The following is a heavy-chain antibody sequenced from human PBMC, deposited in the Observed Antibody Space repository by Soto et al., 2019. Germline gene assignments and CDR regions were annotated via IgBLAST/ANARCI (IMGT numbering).Heavy chain of an antibody. V-gene: IGHV1-2*04. D-gene: IGHD2-21*02. CDR1: GYTFTGYY. Sequence: SVKVCCKASGYTFTGYYMHWVRQAPGQGLEWVGWINPNSGGTNYAQKIQGWVTMTRDTSISTAYMELSRLRSDDTAVYYCARAHCGGDCYSGVDYWGQGTLVTVSS. CDR3: ARAHCGGDCYSGVDY. J-gene: IGHJ4*02. CDR2: INPNSGGT.